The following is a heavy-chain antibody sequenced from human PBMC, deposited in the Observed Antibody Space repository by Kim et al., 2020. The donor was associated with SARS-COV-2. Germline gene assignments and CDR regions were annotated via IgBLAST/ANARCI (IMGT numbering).Heavy chain of an antibody. Sequence: SRVTISVDTSKNQLSLKLSSVTAADTAVYYCARAKYTSSWYGGKYYFDYWGQGTLVTVSS. CDR3: ARAKYTSSWYGGKYYFDY. J-gene: IGHJ4*02. D-gene: IGHD6-13*01. V-gene: IGHV4-34*01.